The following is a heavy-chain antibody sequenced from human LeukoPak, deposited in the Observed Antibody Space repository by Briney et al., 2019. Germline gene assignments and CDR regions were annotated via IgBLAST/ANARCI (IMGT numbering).Heavy chain of an antibody. CDR2: IRYDGNNK. J-gene: IGHJ4*02. V-gene: IGHV3-30*02. D-gene: IGHD3-3*01. Sequence: GGSLRLSCAASGFTFSDYSMHWVRQAPGKGLNWVAFIRYDGNNKYYADSVKGRFTISRDNAKNSLYLQMNSLRAEDTAVYYCARGSLPHYDFWSGYSQPDYWGQGTLVTVSS. CDR3: ARGSLPHYDFWSGYSQPDY. CDR1: GFTFSDYS.